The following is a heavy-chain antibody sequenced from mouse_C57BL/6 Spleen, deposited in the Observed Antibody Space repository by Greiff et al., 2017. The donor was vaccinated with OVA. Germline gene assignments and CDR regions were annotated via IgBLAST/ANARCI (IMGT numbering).Heavy chain of an antibody. CDR1: GFTFSSYG. V-gene: IGHV5-6*01. J-gene: IGHJ2*01. D-gene: IGHD1-1*01. CDR2: ISSGGSYT. Sequence: EVKLVESGGDLVKPGGSLKLSCAASGFTFSSYGMSWVRQTPDKRLEWVATISSGGSYTYYPDSVKGRFNISRDNAKNTLYLQMRSLKSEDTAMYYCARHVLREYFDYWGQGTTLTVSS. CDR3: ARHVLREYFDY.